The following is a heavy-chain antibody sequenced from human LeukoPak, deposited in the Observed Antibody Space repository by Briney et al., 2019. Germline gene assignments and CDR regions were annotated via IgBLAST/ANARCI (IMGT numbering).Heavy chain of an antibody. Sequence: ASVKVSCKASGYTFSSYGISWVRQAPGQGLEWMGWINPNSGGTNYAQKFQGRVTMTRDTSISTAYMELSRLRSDDTAVYYCAREFWDNWNPGKYAFDIWGQGTMVTVSS. CDR2: INPNSGGT. D-gene: IGHD1-20*01. CDR1: GYTFSSYG. CDR3: AREFWDNWNPGKYAFDI. V-gene: IGHV1-2*02. J-gene: IGHJ3*02.